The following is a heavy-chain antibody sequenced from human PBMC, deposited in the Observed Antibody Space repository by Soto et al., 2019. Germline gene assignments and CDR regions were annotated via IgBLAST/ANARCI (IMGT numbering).Heavy chain of an antibody. CDR1: GGSISSGDYY. Sequence: QVQLQESGPGLVKPSQTLSLTCTVSGGSISSGDYYWSWIRQPPGKGLEWIGYIYYSGSTYYNPSLKRRVTISVDTSKNQFSLKLSSVTAADTAVYYCARAATYYDFWSGYPPSYFDYWGQGTLVTVSS. CDR2: IYYSGST. V-gene: IGHV4-30-4*01. D-gene: IGHD3-3*01. J-gene: IGHJ4*02. CDR3: ARAATYYDFWSGYPPSYFDY.